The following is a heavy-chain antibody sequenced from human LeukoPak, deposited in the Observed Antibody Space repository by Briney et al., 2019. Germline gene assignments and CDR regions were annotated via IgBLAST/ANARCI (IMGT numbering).Heavy chain of an antibody. V-gene: IGHV3-13*04. CDR2: IDIGGGT. CDR1: GFTFSSYD. D-gene: IGHD3-10*01. Sequence: PGGSLRLSCAASGFTFSSYDMHWVRHVTGKGLEWVSGIDIGGGTYYPGSVKGRFTISRENAQNSLYLQMTNLRAGDTAMYYCARGMGSGSSSVFDFWGQGTLVTVSS. CDR3: ARGMGSGSSSVFDF. J-gene: IGHJ4*02.